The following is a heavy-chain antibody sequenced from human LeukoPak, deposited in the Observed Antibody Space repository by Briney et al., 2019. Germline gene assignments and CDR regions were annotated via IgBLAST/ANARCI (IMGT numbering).Heavy chain of an antibody. V-gene: IGHV5-51*01. CDR1: GYSFTSYW. D-gene: IGHD3-10*01. Sequence: GESLKISCKGSGYSFTSYWIGWVRQMPGKGLEWMGIIYPGDSDTKYSPSFQGQVTISADKSISTAYLQWSSLKASDTAMYYCARTITMVRGVIIYPNYFDYWGQGTLVTVSS. CDR3: ARTITMVRGVIIYPNYFDY. J-gene: IGHJ4*02. CDR2: IYPGDSDT.